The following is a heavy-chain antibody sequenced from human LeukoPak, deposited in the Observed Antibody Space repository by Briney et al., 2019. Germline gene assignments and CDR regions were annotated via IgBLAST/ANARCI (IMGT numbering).Heavy chain of an antibody. Sequence: ASAKNTCKASGYTFTSYGISWVRQATGEGREGMGWISASNGNTNYAQKPQGRVTMTTDTSTITAYKQLRSRITDATAAIYCSRDGSRPIVGATTFDHNYGIDVWGQGTTVTVSS. D-gene: IGHD1-26*01. CDR3: SRDGSRPIVGATTFDHNYGIDV. CDR1: GYTFTSYG. CDR2: ISASNGNT. V-gene: IGHV1-18*01. J-gene: IGHJ6*02.